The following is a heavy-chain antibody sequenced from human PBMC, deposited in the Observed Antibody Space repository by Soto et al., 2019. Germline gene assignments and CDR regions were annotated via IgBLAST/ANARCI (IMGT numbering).Heavy chain of an antibody. CDR1: GYTFTRYD. J-gene: IGHJ4*02. CDR3: ARVGRARSCNGDGCYYSPYFGS. V-gene: IGHV1-8*01. D-gene: IGHD2-15*01. Sequence: QVQLVQSGAEVKKPGASVKVSCKASGYTFTRYDINWVRQVPGQGPEWMGWMNPNSGNTGYAQKFRGRFTMTRDSYQSTAYIEMSRMRSEVRAEYYCARVGRARSCNGDGCYYSPYFGSWGQGNLLTVSS. CDR2: MNPNSGNT.